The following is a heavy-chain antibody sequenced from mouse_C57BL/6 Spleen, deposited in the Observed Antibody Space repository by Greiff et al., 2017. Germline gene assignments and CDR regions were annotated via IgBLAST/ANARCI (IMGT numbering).Heavy chain of an antibody. CDR1: GYTFTDYE. J-gene: IGHJ3*01. Sequence: VKLQESGAELVRPGASVTLSCKASGYTFTDYEMHWVKQTPVHGLEWIGAIDPETGGTAYNQKFKGKAILTADKSSSTAYMELRSLTSEDSAVYYCTYYYYGSSYYAYWGQGTLVTVSA. V-gene: IGHV1-15*01. CDR3: TYYYYGSSYYAY. CDR2: IDPETGGT. D-gene: IGHD1-1*01.